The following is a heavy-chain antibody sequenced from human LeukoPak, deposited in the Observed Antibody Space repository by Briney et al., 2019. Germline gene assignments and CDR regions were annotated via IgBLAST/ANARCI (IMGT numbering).Heavy chain of an antibody. CDR3: ARDRVVVVPAAILYYYYGMDV. Sequence: GGSLRLSCAASGFTFSSYGMHWVRQAPGKGLEWVAVIWYDGSNKYCADSVKGRFTISRDNSKNTLYLQMNSLRAEDTAVYYCARDRVVVVPAAILYYYYGMDVWGQGTTVTVSS. CDR1: GFTFSSYG. D-gene: IGHD2-2*01. V-gene: IGHV3-33*08. J-gene: IGHJ6*02. CDR2: IWYDGSNK.